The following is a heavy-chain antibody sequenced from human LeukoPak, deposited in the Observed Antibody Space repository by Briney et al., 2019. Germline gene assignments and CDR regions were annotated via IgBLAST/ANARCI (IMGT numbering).Heavy chain of an antibody. J-gene: IGHJ6*02. Sequence: ASVKVSCKASGYTFTSYGISWVRQAPGQGLEWMGWISAYNGNTNYAQKLQGRVTMTTDTSTSTAYMELRSLRSDDTAVYYCARTASTGSWYLYCYYYGMDVWGQGTTVTVSS. V-gene: IGHV1-18*01. CDR2: ISAYNGNT. CDR1: GYTFTSYG. CDR3: ARTASTGSWYLYCYYYGMDV. D-gene: IGHD6-13*01.